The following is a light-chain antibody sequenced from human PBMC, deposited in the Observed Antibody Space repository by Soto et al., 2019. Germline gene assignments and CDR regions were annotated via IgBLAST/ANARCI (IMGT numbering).Light chain of an antibody. V-gene: IGLV1-40*01. CDR1: SSNIGAGYD. J-gene: IGLJ2*01. CDR2: GDI. Sequence: QSVLTQPPSVSGAPGQRVTISCAGSSSNIGAGYDVHWYQRLPGTAPKLLISGDIYRPSGVPDRFSGSKSGTSASLAITGLQAEDEADYYCQSYDSSLSAVVFGGGTKLTVL. CDR3: QSYDSSLSAVV.